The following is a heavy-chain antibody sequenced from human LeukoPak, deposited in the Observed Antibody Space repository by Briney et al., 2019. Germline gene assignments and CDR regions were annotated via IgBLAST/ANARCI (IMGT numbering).Heavy chain of an antibody. V-gene: IGHV4-34*01. CDR3: AAASITIFGVAALDY. CDR1: GGSFSGYY. Sequence: SETLSLTCAVYGGSFSGYYWSWIRQPPGKGLEWIGEINHSGSTNYNPSLKSRVTISVDRSKNQFSLKLSSVTAADTAVYYCAAASITIFGVAALDYWGQGTLVTVSS. CDR2: INHSGST. D-gene: IGHD3-3*01. J-gene: IGHJ4*02.